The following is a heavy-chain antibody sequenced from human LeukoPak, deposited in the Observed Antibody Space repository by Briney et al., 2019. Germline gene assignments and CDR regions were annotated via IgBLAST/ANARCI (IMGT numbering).Heavy chain of an antibody. Sequence: VGSNKSKTDGGTREYAASLKDRFTISRNDSKNTLYLQMSSLKTEDTAVYYCTTVRSAWGEGTLVTVSS. V-gene: IGHV3-15*01. CDR3: TTVRSA. CDR2: NKSKTDGGTR. J-gene: IGHJ5*02.